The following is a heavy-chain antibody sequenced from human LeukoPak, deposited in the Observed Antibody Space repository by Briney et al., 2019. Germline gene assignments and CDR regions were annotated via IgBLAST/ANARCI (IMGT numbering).Heavy chain of an antibody. CDR3: ARGLEDCSGGSCYFSPFDY. D-gene: IGHD2-15*01. CDR1: GGSFSGYY. CDR2: INHSGST. V-gene: IGHV4-34*01. J-gene: IGHJ4*02. Sequence: SETLSLTCAVYGGSFSGYYWSWIRQPPGKGLEWIGEINHSGSTNYNPSLKSRVTISVDTSKNQFSLKLSSVTAADTAAYYCARGLEDCSGGSCYFSPFDYWGQGTLVTVSS.